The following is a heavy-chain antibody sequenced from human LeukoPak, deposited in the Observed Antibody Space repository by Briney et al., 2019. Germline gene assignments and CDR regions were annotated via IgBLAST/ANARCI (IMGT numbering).Heavy chain of an antibody. J-gene: IGHJ5*02. CDR2: ISGSGDRT. CDR1: GFTFSGYA. Sequence: PRGSLRLSCAASGFTFSGYAMNWVRQAPGKGLEWVSTISGSGDRTYDADSVKGRFTISRDNSKNTLYLQMSGLRAEDTAVYYRAKAAHGGPPGKPLNWFDPRGQGTLVTVSS. CDR3: AKAAHGGPPGKPLNWFDP. D-gene: IGHD1-14*01. V-gene: IGHV3-23*01.